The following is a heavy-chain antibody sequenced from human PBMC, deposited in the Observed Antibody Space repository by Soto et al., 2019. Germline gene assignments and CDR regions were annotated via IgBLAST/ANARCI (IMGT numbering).Heavy chain of an antibody. D-gene: IGHD4-4*01. CDR2: IYYSGST. J-gene: IGHJ4*02. CDR3: SRCDLGTVTPGYFDY. CDR1: GGSISSGDYY. V-gene: IGHV4-30-4*01. Sequence: SETLSLTCTVSGGSISSGDYYWSWIRQPPGKGLEWIGYIYYSGSTYYNPSLKSRVTISVDTSKNQFSLKLSSVTAADTAVYYCSRCDLGTVTPGYFDYWGQGTLVTVSS.